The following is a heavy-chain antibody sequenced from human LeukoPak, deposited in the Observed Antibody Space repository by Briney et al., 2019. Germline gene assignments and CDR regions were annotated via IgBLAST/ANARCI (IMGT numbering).Heavy chain of an antibody. CDR2: MAFDGSNE. Sequence: GGSLRLSCAASGFTFSTYSIHWVRQAPGKGLEWVAVMAFDGSNEYYADSVKGRFTISRDNSKNTLYLQMNSLRAEDTAVYYCAMPTLSYTSSSELNSWGQGTLVTVSS. J-gene: IGHJ4*02. CDR3: AMPTLSYTSSSELNS. V-gene: IGHV3-30-3*01. D-gene: IGHD6-6*01. CDR1: GFTFSTYS.